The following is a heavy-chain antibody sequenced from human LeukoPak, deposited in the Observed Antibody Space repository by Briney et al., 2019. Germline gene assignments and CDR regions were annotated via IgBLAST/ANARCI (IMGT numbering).Heavy chain of an antibody. CDR3: ARGGSDGGYNSY. D-gene: IGHD3-22*01. CDR2: IKQDGSEK. V-gene: IGHV3-7*01. Sequence: GGSLRLSCAASGFTFSNAWMSWVRQAPGTGLEWVANIKQDGSEKYYVDSVKGRFTISRDNAKNSLYLQMNSLRAEDTALYYCARGGSDGGYNSYWGQGTLVTVSS. CDR1: GFTFSNAW. J-gene: IGHJ4*02.